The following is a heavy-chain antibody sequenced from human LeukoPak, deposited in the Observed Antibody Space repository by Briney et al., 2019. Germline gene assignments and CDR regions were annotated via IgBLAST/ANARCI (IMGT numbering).Heavy chain of an antibody. V-gene: IGHV1-69*06. CDR3: ARGPYYDSSGYYYEYYYYMDV. Sequence: ASVKVSCKASGYTFTGYYMHWVRQAPGQGLEWMGGIIPIFGTANYAQKFQGRVTITADKSTSTAYMELSSLRSEDTAVYYCARGPYYDSSGYYYEYYYYMDVWGKGTTVTVSS. D-gene: IGHD3-22*01. J-gene: IGHJ6*03. CDR1: GYTFTGYY. CDR2: IIPIFGTA.